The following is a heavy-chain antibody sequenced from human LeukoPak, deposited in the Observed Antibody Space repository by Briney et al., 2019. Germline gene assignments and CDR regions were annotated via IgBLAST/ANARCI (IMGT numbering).Heavy chain of an antibody. CDR2: ISYDGSNK. D-gene: IGHD6-13*01. CDR3: ARPRAGYSTPPRDDAFDI. CDR1: GFTFSSYA. J-gene: IGHJ3*02. V-gene: IGHV3-30*04. Sequence: GGSLRLSCAASGFTFSSYAMHWVRQAPGKGLEWVAVISYDGSNKYYADSVKGRFTISRDNSKNTLYLQMNSLRAEDTAVYYCARPRAGYSTPPRDDAFDIWGQGTMVTVSS.